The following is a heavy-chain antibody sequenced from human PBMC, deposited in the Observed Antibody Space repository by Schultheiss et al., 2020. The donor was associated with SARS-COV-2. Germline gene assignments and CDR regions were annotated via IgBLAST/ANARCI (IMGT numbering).Heavy chain of an antibody. CDR3: ARDGHYYDSSGYGGY. J-gene: IGHJ4*02. CDR1: GYTFTGYY. CDR2: INPNSGGT. Sequence: GESLKISCKASGYTFTGYYMHWVRQAPGQGLEWMGWINPNSGGTNYAQKFQGRVTMTRDTSISTAYMELSRLRSDDTAVYYCARDGHYYDSSGYGGYWGQGTLVTVSS. V-gene: IGHV1-2*02. D-gene: IGHD3-22*01.